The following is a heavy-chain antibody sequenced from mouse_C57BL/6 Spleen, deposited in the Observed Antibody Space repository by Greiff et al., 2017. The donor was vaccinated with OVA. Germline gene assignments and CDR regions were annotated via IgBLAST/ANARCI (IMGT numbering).Heavy chain of an antibody. CDR2: IDPENGDT. CDR3: TTWLGSNPVAY. J-gene: IGHJ3*01. CDR1: GFNIKDDY. Sequence: EVQLQESGAELVRPGASVKLSCTASGFNIKDDYMHWVKQRPEQGLEWIGWIDPENGDTEYASKFQGKATITADTSSNTAYLQLSSLTSEDTAVYYCTTWLGSNPVAYWGQGTLVTVSA. V-gene: IGHV14-4*01. D-gene: IGHD2-2*01.